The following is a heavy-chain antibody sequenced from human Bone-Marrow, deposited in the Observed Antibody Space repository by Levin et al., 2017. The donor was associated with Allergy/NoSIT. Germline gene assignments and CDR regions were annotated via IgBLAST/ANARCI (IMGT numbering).Heavy chain of an antibody. CDR1: GGTFSSYA. Sequence: SVKVSCKASGGTFSSYAISWVRQAPGQGLEWMGGIIPIFGTANYAQKFQGRVTITADESTSTAYMELSSLRSEDTAVYYCARGGVWGSYRYSDYWGQGTLVTVSS. D-gene: IGHD3-16*02. CDR2: IIPIFGTA. V-gene: IGHV1-69*13. J-gene: IGHJ4*02. CDR3: ARGGVWGSYRYSDY.